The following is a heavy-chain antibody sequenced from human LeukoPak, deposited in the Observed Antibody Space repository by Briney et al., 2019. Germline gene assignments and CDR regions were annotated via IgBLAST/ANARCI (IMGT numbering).Heavy chain of an antibody. D-gene: IGHD6-13*01. V-gene: IGHV3-30*16. CDR2: ISYDGSNI. CDR3: ARSPETRQQLLRRTTTYYYYYMDV. J-gene: IGHJ6*03. Sequence: GGSLRLSCAASGFTFSGYAMHWVRQAPGKGLYWLAVISYDGSNIYYADSLKGRFTISRDNSKNTLYLQMNSLRPEDTAVYFCARSPETRQQLLRRTTTYYYYYMDVWGKGTTVTVSS. CDR1: GFTFSGYA.